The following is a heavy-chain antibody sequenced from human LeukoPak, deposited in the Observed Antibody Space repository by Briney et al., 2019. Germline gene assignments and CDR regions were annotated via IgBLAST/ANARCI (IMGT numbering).Heavy chain of an antibody. D-gene: IGHD3-3*01. CDR2: ISYDGSNK. CDR3: AKDKDFWSGYYRGVPYYYGLDV. J-gene: IGHJ6*02. V-gene: IGHV3-30*18. CDR1: GFTFSTNA. Sequence: QPGGSLRLSCAASGFTFSTNAMTWVRQAPGKGLEWVAVISYDGSNKYYADSVKGRFTISRDNAKNTLYLQMNSLRPEDTALYYCAKDKDFWSGYYRGVPYYYGLDVWGQGTTVAVSS.